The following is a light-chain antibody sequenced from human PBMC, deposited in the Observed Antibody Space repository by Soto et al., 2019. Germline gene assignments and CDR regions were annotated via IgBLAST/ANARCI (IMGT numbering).Light chain of an antibody. J-gene: IGKJ1*01. CDR2: GAS. CDR1: QSVSSNY. Sequence: DIVLTQSPGTLSLSPGHRATLSCRASQSVSSNYLAWYQQRPGQAPMLLIYGASTRATGIPDRFSGSGSGTDFTLTISRLEPEDFAVYYCQQYGSLSWTFGQGTKVEIK. CDR3: QQYGSLSWT. V-gene: IGKV3-20*01.